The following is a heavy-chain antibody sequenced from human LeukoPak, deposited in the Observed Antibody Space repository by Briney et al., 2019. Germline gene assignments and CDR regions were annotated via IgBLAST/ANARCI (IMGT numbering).Heavy chain of an antibody. V-gene: IGHV3-33*06. CDR3: AKARLYCSGGSCYLD. CDR2: IWYDGSNK. J-gene: IGHJ4*02. D-gene: IGHD2-15*01. CDR1: GFTFSSYG. Sequence: GGSLRLSCAASGFTFSSYGMHWGRQSPGKGLEWVAVIWYDGSNKYYADSVKGRFTISRDNSKNTLYLQMNSLRAEDTAVYYCAKARLYCSGGSCYLDWGQGTLVTVSS.